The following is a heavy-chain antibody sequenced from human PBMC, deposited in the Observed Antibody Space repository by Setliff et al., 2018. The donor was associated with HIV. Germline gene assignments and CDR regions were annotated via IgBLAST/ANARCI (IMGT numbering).Heavy chain of an antibody. CDR1: GYTFTNHW. Sequence: GESLKISCEGFGYTFTNHWIAWVRQMPGKGLEWMRVIYPGDSDTRYSPSFQGQVTISADKSIGTAYLQWSSVRSSDTAIYYCARRAKDASARTYNYFDSWGQGTRVTVSS. D-gene: IGHD3-10*01. CDR2: IYPGDSDT. CDR3: ARRAKDASARTYNYFDS. J-gene: IGHJ5*01. V-gene: IGHV5-51*01.